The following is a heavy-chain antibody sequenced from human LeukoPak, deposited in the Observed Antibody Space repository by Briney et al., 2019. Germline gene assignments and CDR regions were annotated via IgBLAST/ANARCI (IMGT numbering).Heavy chain of an antibody. J-gene: IGHJ6*02. CDR2: FDPEDGET. D-gene: IGHD5-18*01. V-gene: IGHV1-24*01. CDR3: ARGRSRWAMVTDYYYYYGMDV. CDR1: GYTLTELS. Sequence: ASVKVSCKVSGYTLTELSMHWVRQAPGKGLEWMGGFDPEDGETIYAQKFQGRVTMTEDTSTDTAYMELSSLRSEDTAVYYCARGRSRWAMVTDYYYYYGMDVWGQGTTVTVSS.